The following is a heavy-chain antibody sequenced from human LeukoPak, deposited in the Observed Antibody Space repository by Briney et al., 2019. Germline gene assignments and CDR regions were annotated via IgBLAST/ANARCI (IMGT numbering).Heavy chain of an antibody. CDR3: ARGRWVVRPLTITWYFDL. CDR2: XXXNGGT. CDR1: GGSISSYY. V-gene: IGHV4-4*07. D-gene: IGHD3-10*01. Sequence: SETLSLTCTVSGGSISSYYWNWIRQPAGKGXXXXXXXXXNGGTNYSPSLKSRVTMSVDTSKSQFSLKLSSVTAADTAVYYCARGRWVVRPLTITWYFDLWGRGTLVTVSS. J-gene: IGHJ2*01.